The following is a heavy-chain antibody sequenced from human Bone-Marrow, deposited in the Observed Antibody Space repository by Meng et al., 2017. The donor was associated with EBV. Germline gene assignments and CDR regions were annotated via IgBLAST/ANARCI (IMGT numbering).Heavy chain of an antibody. CDR3: ARGLAAADWYFDL. CDR2: IIPIFGTA. D-gene: IGHD6-13*01. Sequence: QVQLVQSGAEVXXXXXXVKXSCKASGGTFSSYAISWVRQAPGQGLEWMGGIIPIFGTANYAQKFQGRVTITADESTSTAYMELSSLRSEDTAVYYCARGLAAADWYFDLWGRGTLVTVSS. CDR1: GGTFSSYA. V-gene: IGHV1-69*01. J-gene: IGHJ2*01.